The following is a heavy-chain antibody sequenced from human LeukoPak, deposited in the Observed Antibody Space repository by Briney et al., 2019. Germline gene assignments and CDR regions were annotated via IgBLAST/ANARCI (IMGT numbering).Heavy chain of an antibody. J-gene: IGHJ4*02. Sequence: GSLRLSCAASGFTFSSYWMTWVRQAPGKGLGWVANIKQDGSEKYYVDSVKGRFTISRDNARNSLYLQMNSLRAEDTAVYYCARGYSYDDYWGQGTLVTVSS. D-gene: IGHD5-18*01. CDR1: GFTFSSYW. V-gene: IGHV3-7*01. CDR2: IKQDGSEK. CDR3: ARGYSYDDY.